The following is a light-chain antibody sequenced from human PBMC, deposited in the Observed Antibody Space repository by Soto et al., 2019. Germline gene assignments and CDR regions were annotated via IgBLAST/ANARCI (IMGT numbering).Light chain of an antibody. CDR1: STNIGAGYG. CDR2: GGT. CDR3: AAWDDSLNGLV. Sequence: QSVLTQPPSVSGAPGQRVSISCTGSSTNIGAGYGVHWYQQRPGTAPKLLIVGGTIRPSGVPDRFSGSKSGTSASLAISGLQSEDAADYYCAAWDDSLNGLVFGGGTKLTVL. V-gene: IGLV1-40*01. J-gene: IGLJ2*01.